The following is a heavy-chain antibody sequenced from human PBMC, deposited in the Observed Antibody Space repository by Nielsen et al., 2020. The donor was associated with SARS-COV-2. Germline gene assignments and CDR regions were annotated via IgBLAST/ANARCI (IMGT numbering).Heavy chain of an antibody. CDR1: GFIFSDYS. CDR3: AKGRPSSTSSPLFDP. D-gene: IGHD6-6*01. J-gene: IGHJ5*02. V-gene: IGHV3-23*01. Sequence: GESLKISCAASGFIFSDYSMNWVRRAPGKGLEWVSGVSNGGGHTHYADSVKGRFTISRDNSKNTLYPQMNSLRVEDTAVYHCAKGRPSSTSSPLFDPWGQGTLVTVSS. CDR2: VSNGGGHT.